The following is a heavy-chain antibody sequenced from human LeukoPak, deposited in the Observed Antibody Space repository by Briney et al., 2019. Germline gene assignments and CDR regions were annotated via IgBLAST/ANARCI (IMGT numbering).Heavy chain of an antibody. D-gene: IGHD3-22*01. CDR3: ARDFYYYDSVGHYCGFFQH. CDR1: GGSMNYYY. Sequence: PSETLSLTCTVSGGSMNYYYWSWIRQSPGKGLEWIGYIYYSGRTNYNPSLESRVTISIDTSKNQFSLRLSSVTAADTAVYYCARDFYYYDSVGHYCGFFQHWGQGTLVIVSS. J-gene: IGHJ1*01. CDR2: IYYSGRT. V-gene: IGHV4-59*01.